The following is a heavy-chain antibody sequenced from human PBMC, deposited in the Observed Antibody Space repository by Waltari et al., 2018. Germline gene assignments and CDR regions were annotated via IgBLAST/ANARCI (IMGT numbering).Heavy chain of an antibody. J-gene: IGHJ4*02. D-gene: IGHD2-2*01. CDR2: IKPNRGGT. Sequence: QVQLVQSGAEVKKPGASVQVSCKASGYTLPGHYMHWVRQAPGQGLEWMGRIKPNRGGTNYAQKFQGRVTMTRDTSISTAYMELSRLRSDDTVVYYCARGGRYCSSTSCLILDYWGQGTLVTVSS. CDR1: GYTLPGHY. CDR3: ARGGRYCSSTSCLILDY. V-gene: IGHV1-2*05.